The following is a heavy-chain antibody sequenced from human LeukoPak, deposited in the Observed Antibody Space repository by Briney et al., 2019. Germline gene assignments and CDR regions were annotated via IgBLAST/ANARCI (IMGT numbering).Heavy chain of an antibody. D-gene: IGHD5-18*01. CDR3: ARGRGYSYAYPFDY. Sequence: SETLSLTCAVYGGSFSGFYWSWIRQPPGKGLEWTGEINHSGGTNYNPSLKSRVTISVDTSKNQFSLKLSSVTAADTAVYYCARGRGYSYAYPFDYWGQGTLVTVSS. CDR1: GGSFSGFY. J-gene: IGHJ4*02. V-gene: IGHV4-34*01. CDR2: INHSGGT.